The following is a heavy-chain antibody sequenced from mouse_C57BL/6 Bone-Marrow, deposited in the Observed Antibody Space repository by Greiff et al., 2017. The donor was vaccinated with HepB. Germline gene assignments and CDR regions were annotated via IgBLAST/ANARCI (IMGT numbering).Heavy chain of an antibody. D-gene: IGHD2-12*01. V-gene: IGHV1-5*01. CDR3: TRRSLYSVHFDY. J-gene: IGHJ2*01. CDR2: IYPGNSDT. CDR1: GYTFTSYW. Sequence: VQLQQSGTVLARPGASVKMSCKTSGYTFTSYWMHWVKQRPGQGLEWIGAIYPGNSDTSYNQKFKGKAKLTAVTSASTAYMELSSLTNEDSAVYYCTRRSLYSVHFDYWGQGTTLTVSS.